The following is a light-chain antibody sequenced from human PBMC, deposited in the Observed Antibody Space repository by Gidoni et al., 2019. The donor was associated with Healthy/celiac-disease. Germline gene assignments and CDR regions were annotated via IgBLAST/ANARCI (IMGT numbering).Light chain of an antibody. Sequence: DIQMTQSPSSLSASVGDRVTTTCRASQSISSYLNWYQQKPGKAPKLLIYAASSLQSGVPSRFSGSGSGTDFTLTISSLQPEDFATYYCQQSYSTPPTFXXXTKVEIK. CDR2: AAS. J-gene: IGKJ1*01. V-gene: IGKV1-39*01. CDR3: QQSYSTPPT. CDR1: QSISSY.